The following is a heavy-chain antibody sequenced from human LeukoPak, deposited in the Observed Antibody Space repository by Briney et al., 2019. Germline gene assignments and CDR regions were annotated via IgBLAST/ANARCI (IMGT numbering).Heavy chain of an antibody. Sequence: PGGSLRLSCAASGFTFSSYSMNWVRQAPGKGLEWVSSISSSSSYIYYADSVKGRFTISRDNAKNSLYLQMNSLRAEDTAVYYCARERNSLYYYDSSGYSTHRQGPFDYWGQGTLVTVSS. CDR3: ARERNSLYYYDSSGYSTHRQGPFDY. V-gene: IGHV3-21*01. CDR2: ISSSSSYI. J-gene: IGHJ4*02. D-gene: IGHD3-22*01. CDR1: GFTFSSYS.